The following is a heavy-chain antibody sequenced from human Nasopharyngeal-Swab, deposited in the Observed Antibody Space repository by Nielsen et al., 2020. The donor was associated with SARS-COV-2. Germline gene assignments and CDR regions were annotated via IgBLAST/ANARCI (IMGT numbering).Heavy chain of an antibody. CDR3: ARDDGDVPGMTGSGPPGGY. CDR1: GYTFTDYY. Sequence: ASVKVSCKASGYTFTDYYMHWVRQAPGEGLEYMGRINPHSGDTNFAQKFQGRVTVTRDTSINNAYMELSSLRFDDTAVYYCARDDGDVPGMTGSGPPGGYWGQGTLVTVS. V-gene: IGHV1-2*06. J-gene: IGHJ4*02. D-gene: IGHD1-14*01. CDR2: INPHSGDT.